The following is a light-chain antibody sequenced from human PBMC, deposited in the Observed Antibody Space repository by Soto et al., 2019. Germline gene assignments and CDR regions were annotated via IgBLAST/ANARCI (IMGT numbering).Light chain of an antibody. Sequence: DIQMTQSPSTLSSSVGDRVTITCRASQSLTSWLAWYQQKPGNAPNLLIYDASSLESGVPSRFTGSGSATAFTLTISSLQPDDFATYYCQQYNNYPYTFGQGTKLQIK. CDR3: QQYNNYPYT. CDR1: QSLTSW. CDR2: DAS. J-gene: IGKJ2*01. V-gene: IGKV1-5*01.